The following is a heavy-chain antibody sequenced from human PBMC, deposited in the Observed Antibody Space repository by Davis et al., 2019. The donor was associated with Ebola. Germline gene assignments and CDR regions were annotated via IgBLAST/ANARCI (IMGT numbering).Heavy chain of an antibody. CDR3: ARRVGAGLGDDY. V-gene: IGHV1-18*01. CDR2: ISAYNGNT. CDR1: AGTFSSYA. J-gene: IGHJ4*02. Sequence: ASVQVSCMASAGTFSSYAHSWVRQALRQGLAWMGWISAYNGNTNYAQKLQGRVTMTTDTSTSTAYMELRSLRSDDTAVYYCARRVGAGLGDDYWGQGTLVTVSS. D-gene: IGHD1-26*01.